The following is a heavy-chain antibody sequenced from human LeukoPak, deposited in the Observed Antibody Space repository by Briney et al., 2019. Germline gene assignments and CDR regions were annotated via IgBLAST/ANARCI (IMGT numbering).Heavy chain of an antibody. CDR3: ARGITISLYYYGMDV. J-gene: IGHJ6*02. D-gene: IGHD3-9*01. CDR1: GGTFSSYA. CDR2: IIPILGTA. V-gene: IGHV1-69*01. Sequence: ASVKVSCKASGGTFSSYAISWVRQAPGQGLEWMGGIIPILGTANYAQKFQGRVTITADESTSTAYMELSSLRSEDTAVYYCARGITISLYYYGMDVWGQGTTVTVSS.